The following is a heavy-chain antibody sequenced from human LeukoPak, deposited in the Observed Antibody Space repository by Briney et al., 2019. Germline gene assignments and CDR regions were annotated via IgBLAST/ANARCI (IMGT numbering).Heavy chain of an antibody. V-gene: IGHV4-34*01. Sequence: SETLSLTCAVYGGSFSGYYWSWIRQPPGKGLEWIGEINHSGSTNYNPSLKSRVTISVDTSKNQFSLKLSSVTAADTAVYYCARVSSGYVPDYWGQGTLVTVSS. D-gene: IGHD5-12*01. CDR3: ARVSSGYVPDY. CDR2: INHSGST. CDR1: GGSFSGYY. J-gene: IGHJ4*02.